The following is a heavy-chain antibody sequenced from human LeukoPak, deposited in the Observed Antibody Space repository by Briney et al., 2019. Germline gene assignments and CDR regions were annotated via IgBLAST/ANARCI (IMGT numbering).Heavy chain of an antibody. CDR3: ARAGFYYYRDV. Sequence: ASVKVSCKASGYTFTKYDINWVRQPPGQGLEWMGWISAYNGNTNYAQKLQGRVTITTDTSTNTAYMELRSLRADDRAVYYCARAGFYYYRDVWGKGTMVSVSS. V-gene: IGHV1-18*01. D-gene: IGHD6-19*01. CDR2: ISAYNGNT. CDR1: GYTFTKYD. J-gene: IGHJ6*03.